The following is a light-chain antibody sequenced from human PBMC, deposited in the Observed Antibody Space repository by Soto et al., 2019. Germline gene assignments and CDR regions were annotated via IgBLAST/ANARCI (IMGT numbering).Light chain of an antibody. V-gene: IGLV1-47*02. CDR2: SNN. CDR1: SSNIGSNY. Sequence: QSVLSQPPSASGTPGQSVTISCSGSSSNIGSNYVYWYQQLPGTAPKLLIYSNNQRPSGVPDRFSGSKFGSSASLAISGLRSEDEAAYYCAAWDYSLSGHVVFGGGTTVTVL. J-gene: IGLJ2*01. CDR3: AAWDYSLSGHVV.